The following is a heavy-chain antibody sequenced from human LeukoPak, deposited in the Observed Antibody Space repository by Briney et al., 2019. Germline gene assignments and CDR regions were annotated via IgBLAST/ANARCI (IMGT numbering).Heavy chain of an antibody. CDR1: GGSISSYY. CDR3: ARIYVSGSGWVDY. J-gene: IGHJ4*02. CDR2: IYYSGST. Sequence: SETLSLTCTVSGGSISSYYWSWIRQPPGKGLEWIGYIYYSGSTNYNPSLKSRVTISVDTSKNQFSLKLSSVTAADTAVYYCARIYVSGSGWVDYWGQGTLVTVSS. D-gene: IGHD6-19*01. V-gene: IGHV4-59*12.